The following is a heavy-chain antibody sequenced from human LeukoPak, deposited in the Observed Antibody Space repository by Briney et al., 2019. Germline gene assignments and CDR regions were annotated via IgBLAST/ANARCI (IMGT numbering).Heavy chain of an antibody. CDR2: INPNSGGT. CDR1: GYTFTGYY. Sequence: ASVKVSCKASGYTFTGYYMHWVRQAPGQGLEWMGRINPNSGGTNYAQKFQGRVTMTTDTSTNTAYMELRSLRSDDTAVYYCARSRSSDYASSAADYWGQGTLVTVSS. CDR3: ARSRSSDYASSAADY. V-gene: IGHV1-2*06. J-gene: IGHJ4*02. D-gene: IGHD4-17*01.